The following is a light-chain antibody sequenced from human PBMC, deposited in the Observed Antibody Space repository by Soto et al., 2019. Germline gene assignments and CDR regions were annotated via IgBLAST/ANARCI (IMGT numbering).Light chain of an antibody. J-gene: IGKJ2*01. Sequence: IHMTHSPYSLSASFGDIVAITFRASQNIRTYLNWYQQKPVRAPKLLIHSASALPSGVPSRFSGSGSGTEFTLTMSGLQPEDFATYYCQRGHSTPYTFGQGTKVDI. CDR1: QNIRTY. CDR3: QRGHSTPYT. V-gene: IGKV1-39*01. CDR2: SAS.